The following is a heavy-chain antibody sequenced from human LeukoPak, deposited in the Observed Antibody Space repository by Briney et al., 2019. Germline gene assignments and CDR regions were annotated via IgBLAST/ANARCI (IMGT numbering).Heavy chain of an antibody. CDR3: ARGSHYDFWSGPRPFYYYYGMDV. Sequence: ASVKVSCKASGYTFTSYGISWVRQAPGQGLEWMGWISAYNGRRNYAQKLQGRVTMTTETSTRTAYMELRSLRSDDTAVYYCARGSHYDFWSGPRPFYYYYGMDVWGQGTTVTVSS. J-gene: IGHJ6*02. V-gene: IGHV1-18*01. D-gene: IGHD3-3*01. CDR1: GYTFTSYG. CDR2: ISAYNGRR.